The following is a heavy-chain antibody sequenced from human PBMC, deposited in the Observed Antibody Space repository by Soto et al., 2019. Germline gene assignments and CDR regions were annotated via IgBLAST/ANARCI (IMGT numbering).Heavy chain of an antibody. CDR3: ARTDTYYYDSSGYYLGY. D-gene: IGHD3-22*01. J-gene: IGHJ4*02. V-gene: IGHV4-4*07. CDR1: GDSIGDHY. CDR2: IHKTGST. Sequence: PSETLSLTCTVVGDSIGDHYWSWIRQPAGKGLEWIGRIHKTGSTNYNPSLRSRVTMSVDTSTNQFSLRLTSMTAADTATYYCARTDTYYYDSSGYYLGYWGQGTLVTVSS.